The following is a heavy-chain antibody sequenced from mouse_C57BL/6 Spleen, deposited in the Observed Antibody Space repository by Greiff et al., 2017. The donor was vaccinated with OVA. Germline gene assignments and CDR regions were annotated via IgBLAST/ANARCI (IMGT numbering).Heavy chain of an antibody. V-gene: IGHV14-1*01. J-gene: IGHJ2*01. CDR3: TMMVTTVVADY. D-gene: IGHD1-1*01. CDR1: GFNIKDYY. Sequence: DVHLVESGAELVRPGASVKLSCTASGFNIKDYYMHWVKQRPEQGLEWIGRIDPEDGDTEYAPKFQGKATMTADTSSNTAYLQLSSLTSEDTAVYYCTMMVTTVVADYWGQGTTLTVSS. CDR2: IDPEDGDT.